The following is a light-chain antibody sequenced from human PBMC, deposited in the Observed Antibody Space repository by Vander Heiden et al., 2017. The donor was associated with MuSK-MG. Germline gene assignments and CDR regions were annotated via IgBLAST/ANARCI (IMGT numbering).Light chain of an antibody. CDR3: QQSLSFPQT. V-gene: IGKV1-39*01. CDR2: AAS. CDR1: RSITTS. J-gene: IGKJ1*01. Sequence: DIQMTQSPSSVSTAVGDRVTITGRASRSITTSLTWYQLKPGKVPKLLIYAASTLQSGVPSRFRGSGSGTDFTLTIITLQPEDFATYYCQQSLSFPQTFGQGTKVEIK.